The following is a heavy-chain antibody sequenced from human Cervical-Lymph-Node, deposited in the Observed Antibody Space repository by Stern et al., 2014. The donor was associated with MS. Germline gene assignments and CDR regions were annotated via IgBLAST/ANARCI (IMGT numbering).Heavy chain of an antibody. D-gene: IGHD3-22*01. CDR1: GYTFTHYY. Sequence: VQLVESGAEVKKPGASVKVSCKASGYTFTHYYMHWVRQAPGQGLERMGTINPSGGRTSYEQKFQGRVSMTRDTSTSTVYMELSSLRSEDTAVYYCARSGHYRYAMDVWGQGTTVTVSS. J-gene: IGHJ6*02. V-gene: IGHV1-46*03. CDR2: INPSGGRT. CDR3: ARSGHYRYAMDV.